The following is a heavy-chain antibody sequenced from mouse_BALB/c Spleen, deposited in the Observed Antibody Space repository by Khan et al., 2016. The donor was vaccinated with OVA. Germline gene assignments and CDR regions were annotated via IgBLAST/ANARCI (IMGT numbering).Heavy chain of an antibody. CDR1: GFTFSTYG. CDR3: ARLAYYYDSEGFAY. CDR2: VSTGGGYT. Sequence: EVQVVESGGDLVKPGGSLKLSCAASGFTFSTYGMSWVRQTPDKRLEWVATVSTGGGYTYYPDSVKGRFTISRDNAKNTLYLQMRSLKSEDTAMFYCARLAYYYDSEGFAYWGQGTLVTVSA. D-gene: IGHD1-1*01. V-gene: IGHV5-6*01. J-gene: IGHJ3*01.